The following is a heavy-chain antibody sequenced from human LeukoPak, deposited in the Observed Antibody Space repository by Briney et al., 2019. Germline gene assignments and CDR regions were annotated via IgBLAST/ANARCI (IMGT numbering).Heavy chain of an antibody. J-gene: IGHJ4*02. CDR3: AGFYYYDSSGYREYYFDY. CDR2: ICYSGST. CDR1: GGSISSSSYY. Sequence: PSETLSLTCTVSGGSISSSSYYWGWIRQPPGKGLEWIGSICYSGSTYYNPSLKSRVTISVDTSKNQFSLKLSSVTAADTAVYYCAGFYYYDSSGYREYYFDYWGQGTLVTVSS. D-gene: IGHD3-22*01. V-gene: IGHV4-39*01.